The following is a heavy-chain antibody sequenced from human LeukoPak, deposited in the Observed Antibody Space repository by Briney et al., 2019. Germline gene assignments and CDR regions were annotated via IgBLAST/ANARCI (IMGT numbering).Heavy chain of an antibody. CDR2: IWPDGSIQ. D-gene: IGHD2-8*02. CDR3: ARHNNDWGWDY. J-gene: IGHJ4*02. V-gene: IGHV3-33*01. Sequence: GRSLRLSCAASGFMFSIYGMHWVRQAPGKGLEWVAVIWPDGSIQYYADSMKGRFTISRGNSKNTLYLQLNGLRADDSAVYYCARHNNDWGWDYWGQGAQVTVSS. CDR1: GFMFSIYG.